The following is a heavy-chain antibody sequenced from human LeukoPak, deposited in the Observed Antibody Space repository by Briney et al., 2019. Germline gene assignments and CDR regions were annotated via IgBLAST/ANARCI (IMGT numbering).Heavy chain of an antibody. V-gene: IGHV3-7*04. CDR1: GLTFSSYW. Sequence: GGSLRLSCAASGLTFSSYWMSWVRQAPGKGLEWVANIKQDGSEKYYVDSVKGRFTISRDNAKNSLYLQMNSLRAEDTAVYHCAREVGATIYFDYWGQGILVTVSS. CDR3: AREVGATIYFDY. D-gene: IGHD1-26*01. J-gene: IGHJ4*02. CDR2: IKQDGSEK.